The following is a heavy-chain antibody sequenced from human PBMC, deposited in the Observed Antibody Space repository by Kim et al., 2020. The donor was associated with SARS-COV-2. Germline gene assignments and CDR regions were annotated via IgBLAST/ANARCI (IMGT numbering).Heavy chain of an antibody. D-gene: IGHD3-9*01. J-gene: IGHJ5*02. CDR3: ARQDYDILTGYYNSQYNWFDP. Sequence: SETLSLTCTVSGGSISSSSYYWGWIRQPPGKGLEWIGSIYYSGSTYYNPSLKSRVTISVDTSKNQFSLKLSSVTAADTAVYYCARQDYDILTGYYNSQYNWFDPWGQGTLVTVSS. CDR2: IYYSGST. V-gene: IGHV4-39*01. CDR1: GGSISSSSYY.